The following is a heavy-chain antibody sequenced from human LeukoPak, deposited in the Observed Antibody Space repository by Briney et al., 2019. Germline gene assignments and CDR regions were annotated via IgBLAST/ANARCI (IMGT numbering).Heavy chain of an antibody. CDR3: ARDFLHSSTSRPFDY. J-gene: IGHJ4*02. Sequence: GGSLRLSCEASGFTFGAYTMNWVRQAPGKGLEWVTCIFSRSESILYADSVKGRFTISRDNAKNSLYLQMDSLRAEDTAVYYCARDFLHSSTSRPFDYWGQGTLVTVSS. CDR1: GFTFGAYT. CDR2: IFSRSESI. D-gene: IGHD2-2*01. V-gene: IGHV3-21*01.